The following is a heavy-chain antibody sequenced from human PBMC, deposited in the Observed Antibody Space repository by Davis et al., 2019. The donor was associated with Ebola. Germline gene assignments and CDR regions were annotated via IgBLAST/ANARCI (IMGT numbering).Heavy chain of an antibody. CDR1: GFTFSSYW. J-gene: IGHJ3*02. D-gene: IGHD1-26*01. Sequence: GESLKISCAASGFTFSSYWMHWVRQAPGKGLVWVSRINSDGSSTSYADSVKGRFTISRDNSKNTLYLQMNSLRAEDTAVYYCAKDWDRAFDIWGQGTMVTVSS. V-gene: IGHV3-74*01. CDR2: INSDGSST. CDR3: AKDWDRAFDI.